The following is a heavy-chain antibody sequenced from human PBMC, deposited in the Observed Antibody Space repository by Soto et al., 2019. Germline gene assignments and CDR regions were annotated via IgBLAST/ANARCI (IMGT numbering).Heavy chain of an antibody. J-gene: IGHJ4*02. CDR1: GGSISSSSYY. V-gene: IGHV4-39*01. CDR3: ARPHRIEYTIDY. CDR2: IYYSGST. Sequence: PSETLSLTCTVSGGSISSSSYYWGWIRQPPGKGLEWIGSIYYSGSTYYNPSLKSRVTISVDTSKNQFSLKLSSVTAADTAVYYCARPHRIEYTIDYWGQGTLVTVSS. D-gene: IGHD3-9*01.